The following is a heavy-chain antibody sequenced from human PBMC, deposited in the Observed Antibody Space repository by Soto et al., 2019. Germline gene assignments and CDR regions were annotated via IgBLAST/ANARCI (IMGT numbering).Heavy chain of an antibody. V-gene: IGHV4-34*01. Sequence: SETLSLTCGVHGGSLTGYFWNWIRQSPGKGLEWIGEINHGGTTTYNPSLKSRVTISLDTSKNQFSLRLSSVTAADTAVYYCARQGWDSSYYGDDFWGQGALVTVSS. J-gene: IGHJ4*02. D-gene: IGHD3-22*01. CDR1: GGSLTGYF. CDR3: ARQGWDSSYYGDDF. CDR2: INHGGTT.